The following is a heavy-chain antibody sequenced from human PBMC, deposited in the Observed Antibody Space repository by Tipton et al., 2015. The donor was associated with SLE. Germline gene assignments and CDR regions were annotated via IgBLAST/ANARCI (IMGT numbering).Heavy chain of an antibody. D-gene: IGHD3-22*01. CDR1: GGSISSYY. CDR3: ARGTAEAYYDSSGLGYFDY. J-gene: IGHJ4*02. CDR2: IYYSGST. V-gene: IGHV4-59*01. Sequence: LRLSCTVSGGSISSYYWSCIRQPPGKGLEWIGYIYYSGSTNYNPSLKSRVTISVDTSKNHFSLKLSSVTAADTAVYYCARGTAEAYYDSSGLGYFDYWGQGTLVTVSS.